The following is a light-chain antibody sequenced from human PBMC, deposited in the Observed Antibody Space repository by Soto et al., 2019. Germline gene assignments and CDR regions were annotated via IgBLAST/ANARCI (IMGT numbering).Light chain of an antibody. CDR1: QSVSSN. V-gene: IGKV3-15*01. CDR2: GAS. J-gene: IGKJ1*01. Sequence: EIVMTQSPATLSVSPGERATLSCRASQSVSSNLAWYQQKPGQAPRLLIYGASTRATGIPAGFSGSRSGTEFTLNISSLQSEDFAVYYCQQYDNWPQTFGQGTKVEIK. CDR3: QQYDNWPQT.